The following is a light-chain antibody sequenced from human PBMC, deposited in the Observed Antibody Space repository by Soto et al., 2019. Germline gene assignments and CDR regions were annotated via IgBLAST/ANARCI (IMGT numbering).Light chain of an antibody. J-gene: IGKJ1*01. Sequence: DIQMTHPPSTLSASVADRATITCRASESISSWLAWYQQQPGRATKLLLYDASTLQSGVASRLSGSGSGTEFTLIISGLQPDDSATYYGQQYTITNNPWMFGQGTKVDIK. CDR1: ESISSW. CDR3: QQYTITNNPWM. V-gene: IGKV1-5*01. CDR2: DAS.